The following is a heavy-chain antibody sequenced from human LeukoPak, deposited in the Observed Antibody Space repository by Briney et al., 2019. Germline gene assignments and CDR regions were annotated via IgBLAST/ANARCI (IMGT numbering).Heavy chain of an antibody. CDR3: ARIRVVGAGDY. CDR1: GYSISSGYF. Sequence: PSETLSLTCSVSGYSISSGYFWAWIRQPPGKGLEWIGNIVYYGSTHYNPSLKSRVTTSVDTSKNQFSLKLSSVTAADTAVYYCARIRVVGAGDYWGQGTLVTVSS. V-gene: IGHV4-38-2*01. CDR2: IVYYGST. D-gene: IGHD1-26*01. J-gene: IGHJ4*02.